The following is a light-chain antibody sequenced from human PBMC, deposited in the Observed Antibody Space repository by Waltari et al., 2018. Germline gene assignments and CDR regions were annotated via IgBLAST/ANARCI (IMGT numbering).Light chain of an antibody. J-gene: IGKJ1*01. V-gene: IGKV3-20*01. CDR1: QSVSSIY. Sequence: EIVLTQSPGTLSLSPGERATLSGRASQSVSSIYLAWYQQKPGQAPRLLIYGASGRATGIPDRFSGSGSGTDFTLTISRLEPEDFAVYYCQQFGNSQWTFGQGTKVEIK. CDR3: QQFGNSQWT. CDR2: GAS.